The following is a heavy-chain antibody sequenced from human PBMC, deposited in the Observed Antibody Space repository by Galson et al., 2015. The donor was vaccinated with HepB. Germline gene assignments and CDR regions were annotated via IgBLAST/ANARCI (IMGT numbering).Heavy chain of an antibody. D-gene: IGHD6-13*01. CDR1: GYTFTGYY. Sequence: SVKVSCKASGYTFTGYYIHWVRQAPGQGLEWMGWINPNSGGANYAQKFQGWVTMTRDTSISTAHMELSGHRSDDTAVYYCARGGSRSWYDASDVWGQGTVVTVSS. CDR2: INPNSGGA. V-gene: IGHV1-2*04. J-gene: IGHJ3*01. CDR3: ARGGSRSWYDASDV.